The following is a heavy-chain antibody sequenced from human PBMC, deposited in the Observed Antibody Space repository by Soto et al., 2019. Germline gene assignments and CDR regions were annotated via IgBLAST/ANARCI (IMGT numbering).Heavy chain of an antibody. Sequence: QITLKESGPTLVKPTQTPTLTCTFSGFSLSTSGVGVGWIRQPPGKALEWPALIYWNDYKRYSPSLKSRLTITKDTSKNQVVLTMTNMDPVDTATYYCAHGTVYSGSSPLDYWGQGTLVTVSS. D-gene: IGHD1-26*01. CDR3: AHGTVYSGSSPLDY. V-gene: IGHV2-5*01. J-gene: IGHJ4*02. CDR2: IYWNDYK. CDR1: GFSLSTSGVG.